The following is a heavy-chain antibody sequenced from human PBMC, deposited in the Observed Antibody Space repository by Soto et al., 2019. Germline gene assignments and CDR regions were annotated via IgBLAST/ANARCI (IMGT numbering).Heavy chain of an antibody. Sequence: PSETLSLTCTVSGGSISSSSYYWGWIRQPPGKGLEWIGSIYYSGSTYYNPSLKSRVTISVDTSKNQFSLKLSSVTAADTAVYYCARDSLTTGSNPLYYYYGMDVWGQGTTVTVSS. CDR1: GGSISSSSYY. V-gene: IGHV4-39*02. D-gene: IGHD3-10*01. J-gene: IGHJ6*02. CDR2: IYYSGST. CDR3: ARDSLTTGSNPLYYYYGMDV.